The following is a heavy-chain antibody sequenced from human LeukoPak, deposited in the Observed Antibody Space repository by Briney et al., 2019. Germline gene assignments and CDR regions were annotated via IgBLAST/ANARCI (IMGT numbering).Heavy chain of an antibody. Sequence: SVKVSCKASGGTFTTYSISWVRQAPGQGLEWMGRTIPLLRMTNYAQRFQGRVTIIANKSTSTAHLELSGLRSEDTAVYYCARDAYMNDRWFYRMDVWGQGTTIIVSS. V-gene: IGHV1-69*04. CDR3: ARDAYMNDRWFYRMDV. J-gene: IGHJ6*02. CDR2: TIPLLRMT. CDR1: GGTFTTYS. D-gene: IGHD2-15*01.